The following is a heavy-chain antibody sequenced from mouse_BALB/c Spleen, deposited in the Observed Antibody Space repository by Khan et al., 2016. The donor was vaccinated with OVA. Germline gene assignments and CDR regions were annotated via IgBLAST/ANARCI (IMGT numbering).Heavy chain of an antibody. CDR3: ARVYGGDFDY. CDR2: ISYSGNT. J-gene: IGHJ2*01. V-gene: IGHV3-2*02. Sequence: PSPPLYITCPVTGYSITTDYASNWPRQFPGNKLEWMGFISYSGNTKFNPSLKSRISITRDTSKNQFFLQLKSVTTEDTAIYYCARVYGGDFDYWGQGTTLTVST. CDR1: GYSITTDYA. D-gene: IGHD1-1*01.